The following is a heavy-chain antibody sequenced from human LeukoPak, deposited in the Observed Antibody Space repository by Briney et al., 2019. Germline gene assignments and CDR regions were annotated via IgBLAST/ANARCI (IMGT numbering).Heavy chain of an antibody. D-gene: IGHD5-18*01. CDR2: IKKDGSEK. J-gene: IGHJ4*02. Sequence: GGSLRLSCAASGSTFSSYAMHWVRQAPGKGLEWVANIKKDGSEKYYVDSVKGRFTISRDNAKTSLYLQMNSLRAEDTAVYYCARDLSGVAGYTYGRGIDYWGQGTLVTVSS. V-gene: IGHV3-7*01. CDR1: GSTFSSYA. CDR3: ARDLSGVAGYTYGRGIDY.